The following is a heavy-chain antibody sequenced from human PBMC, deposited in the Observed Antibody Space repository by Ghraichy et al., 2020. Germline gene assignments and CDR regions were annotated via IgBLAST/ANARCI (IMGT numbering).Heavy chain of an antibody. CDR1: GFTFSSYS. J-gene: IGHJ6*02. Sequence: GESLNISCAASGFTFSSYSMNWVRQAPGKGLEWVSSISSSSSYIYYADSVKGRFTISRDNAKNSLYLQMNSLRAEDTAVYYCARDLITGTTVYYGMDVWGQGTTVTFSS. D-gene: IGHD1-7*01. CDR3: ARDLITGTTVYYGMDV. CDR2: ISSSSSYI. V-gene: IGHV3-21*01.